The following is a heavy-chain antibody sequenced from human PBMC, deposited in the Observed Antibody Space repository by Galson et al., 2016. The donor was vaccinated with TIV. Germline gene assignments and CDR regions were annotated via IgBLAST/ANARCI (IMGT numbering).Heavy chain of an antibody. CDR1: GFSLTTRGVG. Sequence: PALVKPTQTLTLTCTFSGFSLTTRGVGVAWIRQPPRKALEWLAFIYWDEDKRYAPSLRNRLTVTKDPSKNQVVLTLTDMDPADTGTYYCAHRKTGSRPLDAFDIWGQGTMVTVSS. CDR2: IYWDEDK. D-gene: IGHD2-15*01. J-gene: IGHJ3*02. V-gene: IGHV2-5*05. CDR3: AHRKTGSRPLDAFDI.